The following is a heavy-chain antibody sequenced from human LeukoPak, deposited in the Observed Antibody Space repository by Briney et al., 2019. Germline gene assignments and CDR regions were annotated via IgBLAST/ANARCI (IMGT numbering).Heavy chain of an antibody. CDR2: IYPGDSDT. CDR1: GYSFVSHW. V-gene: IGHV5-51*01. Sequence: GESLKISCKTSGYSFVSHWIVWVRQMPGKGLEWLGIIYPGDSDTRYSPSFQGQVTISADKSISTAYLQWSSLRASDTAMYYCARRPSYDFWSGYYGVDGLDVWGQGTMVTVSS. D-gene: IGHD3-3*01. CDR3: ARRPSYDFWSGYYGVDGLDV. J-gene: IGHJ3*01.